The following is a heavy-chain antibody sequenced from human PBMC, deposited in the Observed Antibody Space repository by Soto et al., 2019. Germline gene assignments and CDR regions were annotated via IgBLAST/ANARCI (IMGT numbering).Heavy chain of an antibody. Sequence: QVQLVQSGAEVKKPGSSVKVSCKASGGTFSSYAISWVRQAPGQGLEWMGGIIPIFGTATYAQKFQGRVTITADDSTSTAYMELSSLSSEDTAVYYCARDSCLSNADHPDYWGQGTLVTVSS. CDR3: ARDSCLSNADHPDY. CDR2: IIPIFGTA. J-gene: IGHJ4*02. D-gene: IGHD2-15*01. V-gene: IGHV1-69*12. CDR1: GGTFSSYA.